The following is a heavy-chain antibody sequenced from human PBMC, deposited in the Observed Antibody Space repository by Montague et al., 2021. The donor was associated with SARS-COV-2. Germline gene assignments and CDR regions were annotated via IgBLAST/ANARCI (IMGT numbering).Heavy chain of an antibody. V-gene: IGHV3-11*01. CDR3: ARWTLRNAFDI. J-gene: IGHJ3*02. CDR1: GFTLSETY. D-gene: IGHD4-17*01. Sequence: SLRLSCAASGFTLSETYMSWVRQAPGKGLEWLSYISSSGDTIYYADSVKGRFTVSRDNARKSLDLQMNSLRVEDTAVYYCARWTLRNAFDIWGQGAMVTVSS. CDR2: ISSSGDTI.